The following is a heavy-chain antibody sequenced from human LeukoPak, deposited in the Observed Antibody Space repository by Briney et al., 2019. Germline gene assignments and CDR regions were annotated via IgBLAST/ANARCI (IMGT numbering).Heavy chain of an antibody. CDR3: AREGAVAGDAFDI. J-gene: IGHJ3*02. CDR2: IYYSGST. Sequence: SETLSLTCTVSGGSISSYYWSWVRQPPGKGLEWIGYIYYSGSTNYNPSLKSRVIISVDTSKNQFSLKLSSVTAADTAVYYCAREGAVAGDAFDIWGQGTMVTVSS. V-gene: IGHV4-59*01. D-gene: IGHD6-19*01. CDR1: GGSISSYY.